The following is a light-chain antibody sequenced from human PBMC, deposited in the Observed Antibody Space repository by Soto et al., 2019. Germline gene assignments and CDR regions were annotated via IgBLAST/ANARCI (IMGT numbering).Light chain of an antibody. V-gene: IGKV1-5*03. CDR2: KAS. J-gene: IGKJ1*01. Sequence: DIQMTQSPSTLSASVGDRVTITCRASQRISSWLAWYQQKPGTAPKILIYKASTLQSGVPSRFSGSGSGTEFTLTISSLQPDDSATYYCQQYNDNWTFGQGTKVEIK. CDR3: QQYNDNWT. CDR1: QRISSW.